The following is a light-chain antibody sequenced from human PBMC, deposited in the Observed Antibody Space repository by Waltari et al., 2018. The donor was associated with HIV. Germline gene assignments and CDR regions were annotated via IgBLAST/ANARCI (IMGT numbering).Light chain of an antibody. CDR3: ASWDDSLNGPV. CDR2: GKN. Sequence: QSVLTQPPSASGTPEQRVTITCSASTPNIRRNTGSWFQQFPGTAPKVLIYGKNQRPSGVPDRFSGSKSGTSASLAISGLQSEDEADYYCASWDDSLNGPVFGGGTKLTVV. V-gene: IGLV1-44*01. J-gene: IGLJ2*01. CDR1: TPNIRRNT.